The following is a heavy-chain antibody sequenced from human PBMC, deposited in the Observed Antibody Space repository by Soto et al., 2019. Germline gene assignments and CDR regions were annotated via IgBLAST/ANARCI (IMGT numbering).Heavy chain of an antibody. Sequence: GGSLRLSCAASGFTFSSYAMHWVRQAPGKGLEWVAVISYDGSNKYYADSVKGRFTISRDNSKNTLYLQMNSLRAEDTAVYYCARDGRSTVVKTYYYYYYGMDVWGQGTTVTV. D-gene: IGHD2-15*01. CDR2: ISYDGSNK. CDR1: GFTFSSYA. J-gene: IGHJ6*02. CDR3: ARDGRSTVVKTYYYYYYGMDV. V-gene: IGHV3-30-3*01.